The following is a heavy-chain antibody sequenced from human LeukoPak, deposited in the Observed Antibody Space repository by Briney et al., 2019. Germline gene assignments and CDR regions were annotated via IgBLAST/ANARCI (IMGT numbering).Heavy chain of an antibody. D-gene: IGHD3-9*01. CDR3: AKEIYDILTGYGEAFDI. CDR1: GFTFDDYA. CDR2: ISWNSGSI. V-gene: IGHV3-9*01. Sequence: GGSLRLSCAASGFTFDDYAMHWVRQAPGKGLEWVSGISWNSGSIGYADSVKGRFTISRDNAKNSLYLQMNGLRAEDTALYYCAKEIYDILTGYGEAFDIWGQGTMVTVSS. J-gene: IGHJ3*02.